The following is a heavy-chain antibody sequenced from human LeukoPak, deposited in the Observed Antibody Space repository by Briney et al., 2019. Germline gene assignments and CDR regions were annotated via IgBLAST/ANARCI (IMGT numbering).Heavy chain of an antibody. CDR1: GFTFSSYG. CDR3: AKNWRPNGGVASPGYFDL. Sequence: GGSLRLSCAASGFTFSSYGMHWVRQAPGKGLEWVAFIRHDGSNKYYADSVKGRFTISRDNSKNTLYLQMNSLRAEDTAVYYRAKNWRPNGGVASPGYFDLWGQGTLVNVSS. V-gene: IGHV3-30*02. J-gene: IGHJ4*02. D-gene: IGHD3-16*01. CDR2: IRHDGSNK.